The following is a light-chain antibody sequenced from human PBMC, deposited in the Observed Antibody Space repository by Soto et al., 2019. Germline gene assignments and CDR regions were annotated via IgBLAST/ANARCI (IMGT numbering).Light chain of an antibody. Sequence: QSVLTQPPSVSGAPGQRVTISCTGSSSYIGAGYDVHWYQQLPGTAPKLLIYANTNRPSGVPDRFSGSKSGTSASLAITGLQAEDEAHYYCQSYDDSLGGHVIFGGGTKLTV. V-gene: IGLV1-40*01. CDR1: SSYIGAGYD. J-gene: IGLJ2*01. CDR2: ANT. CDR3: QSYDDSLGGHVI.